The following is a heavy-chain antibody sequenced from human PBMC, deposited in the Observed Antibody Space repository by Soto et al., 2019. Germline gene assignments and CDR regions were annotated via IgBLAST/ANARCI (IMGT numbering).Heavy chain of an antibody. V-gene: IGHV4-61*01. D-gene: IGHD3-3*01. Sequence: SETLSLTCTVSGGSVSSDTHYWSWIRQPPGKRLEWIGFIYSSGSTNYNPSLKSRVTMSVDTSKNQFSLKLRSVIVADTAVYYCARGKVRGYDFWSGYRTGLGGYAFDIWGQGTMVTVSS. CDR3: ARGKVRGYDFWSGYRTGLGGYAFDI. J-gene: IGHJ3*02. CDR2: IYSSGST. CDR1: GGSVSSDTHY.